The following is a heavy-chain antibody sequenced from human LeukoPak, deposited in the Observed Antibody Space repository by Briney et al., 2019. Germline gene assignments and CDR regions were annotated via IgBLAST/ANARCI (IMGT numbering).Heavy chain of an antibody. D-gene: IGHD3-3*01. J-gene: IGHJ4*02. Sequence: SVKVSCKASGGTFSSYAISWVRQAPGQGLEWMGRIIPIFGTANYAQKFQGRVTITTDESTSTAYMELSSLRSEDTAVYFCARDSPTYYDFWSGYPGADYWGQGTLVTVSS. CDR3: ARDSPTYYDFWSGYPGADY. CDR2: IIPIFGTA. CDR1: GGTFSSYA. V-gene: IGHV1-69*05.